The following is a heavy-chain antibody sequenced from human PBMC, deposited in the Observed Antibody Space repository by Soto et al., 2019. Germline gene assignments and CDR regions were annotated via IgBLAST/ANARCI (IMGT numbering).Heavy chain of an antibody. V-gene: IGHV3-23*01. Sequence: HPGGSLRLSCAASGFIFENFGMSWVRQAPGKGLEWISSISGSGFKKYYADSVKGRFTISRDNSKRTVYLELNNLSAEDTAVYHCAKNQGVELVPLATVDWFDPWGQGSVVTVSS. CDR2: ISGSGFKK. CDR3: AKNQGVELVPLATVDWFDP. CDR1: GFIFENFG. J-gene: IGHJ5*02. D-gene: IGHD1-26*01.